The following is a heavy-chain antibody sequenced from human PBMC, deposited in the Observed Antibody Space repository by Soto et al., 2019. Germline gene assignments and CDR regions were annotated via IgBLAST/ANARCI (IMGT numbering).Heavy chain of an antibody. D-gene: IGHD2-15*01. V-gene: IGHV5-10-1*01. CDR1: GYSFAGYW. Sequence: GESLKISCKGSGYSFAGYWITWVRQKPGKGLEWMGRIDPSGSQTYYSPSFRGHVTISVTKSITTVFLQWSSLRASDTAMYYCARLSSAALSYYYYYYGMDVWGQGTTVTVSS. J-gene: IGHJ6*02. CDR3: ARLSSAALSYYYYYYGMDV. CDR2: IDPSGSQT.